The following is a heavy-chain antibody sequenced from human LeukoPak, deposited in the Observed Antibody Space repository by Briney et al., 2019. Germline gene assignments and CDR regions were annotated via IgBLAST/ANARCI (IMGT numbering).Heavy chain of an antibody. CDR2: INHSGST. Sequence: SETLSLTCAVYGGSFSGYYWSWIRQPPGKGLEWIGEINHSGSTNYNPSLTSRVTISVDTSKNQFSLKLSSVTAADTAVYYCARGRSSRITMIVVVPRGYYMDVWGKGTTVTVSS. V-gene: IGHV4-34*01. D-gene: IGHD3-22*01. CDR3: ARGRSSRITMIVVVPRGYYMDV. J-gene: IGHJ6*03. CDR1: GGSFSGYY.